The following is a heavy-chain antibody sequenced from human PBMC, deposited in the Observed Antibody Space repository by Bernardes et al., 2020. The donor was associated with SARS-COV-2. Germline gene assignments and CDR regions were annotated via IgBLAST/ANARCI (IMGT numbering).Heavy chain of an antibody. V-gene: IGHV4-39*01. CDR1: GDSIFGSSSY. CDR3: ARVYARSVYFDS. J-gene: IGHJ4*02. Sequence: SETLSLTCTVSGDSIFGSSSYWGWIRQPPGKGLEWIGTIYYSGSTYYNPSLKSRLTISVDTSKNQFSLKLRSVTAADTAVYYCARVYARSVYFDSWGQGILVTVSS. D-gene: IGHD2-8*01. CDR2: IYYSGST.